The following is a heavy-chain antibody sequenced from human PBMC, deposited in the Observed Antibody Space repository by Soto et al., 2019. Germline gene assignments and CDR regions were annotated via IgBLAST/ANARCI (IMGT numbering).Heavy chain of an antibody. CDR3: ARGHKGLEV. CDR1: GLVFSSFW. CDR2: IKQDGSEK. V-gene: IGHV3-7*01. Sequence: LRLSCEASGLVFSSFWMSWVRQAPGKGLEWVAYIKQDGSEKYYVDSVKGRFTISRDNPKSSLYLQMNNLRAEDTAVYYCARGHKGLEVWGQGTTVTASS. J-gene: IGHJ6*02.